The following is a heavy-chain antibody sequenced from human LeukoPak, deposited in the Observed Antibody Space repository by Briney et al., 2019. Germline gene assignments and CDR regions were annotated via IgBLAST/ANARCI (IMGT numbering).Heavy chain of an antibody. V-gene: IGHV3-30-3*01. D-gene: IGHD3-22*01. CDR1: GFTFSSYA. CDR3: ARDSRNGPYYYDSSGYYYLDY. J-gene: IGHJ4*02. CDR2: ISYDGSNK. Sequence: PGRSLRLSCAASGFTFSSYAMHWVRQAPGKGLEWVAVISYDGSNKYYADSVKGRFTISRDNSKNTLYLQMNSLRAEDTAVYYCARDSRNGPYYYDSSGYYYLDYWGQGTLVTVSS.